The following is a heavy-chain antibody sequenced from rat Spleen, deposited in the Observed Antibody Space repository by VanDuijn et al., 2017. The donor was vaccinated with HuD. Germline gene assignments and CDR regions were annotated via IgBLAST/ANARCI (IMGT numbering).Heavy chain of an antibody. V-gene: IGHV5S13*01. CDR2: ISTGGGNT. CDR3: AKGLITGYVMDA. D-gene: IGHD1-1*01. J-gene: IGHJ4*01. Sequence: EVQLVESGGDLVQPGRSLKLSCAASGFTFSNYGMAWVRQTPTKGLEWVASISTGGGNTYYPDSVKGRFTISRDNAKSTLYLQMDSLRSEDTATYYCAKGLITGYVMDAWGQGASITVSS. CDR1: GFTFSNYG.